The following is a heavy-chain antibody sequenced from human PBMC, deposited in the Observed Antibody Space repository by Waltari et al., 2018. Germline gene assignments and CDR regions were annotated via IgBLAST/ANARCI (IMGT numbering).Heavy chain of an antibody. J-gene: IGHJ5*02. CDR1: GFRFSSYT. Sequence: EVQLVESGGGLVKPGGSLRLSCTASGFRFSSYTMNWVRQAPGKGLEWVSCISSSSSFTYHADSVKGRFTISRDNAKNSLYLQMNSLSVEDTAVYYCARETNYYDDSGYANWLDPWGQGTLVTVSS. CDR2: ISSSSSFT. CDR3: ARETNYYDDSGYANWLDP. D-gene: IGHD3-22*01. V-gene: IGHV3-21*01.